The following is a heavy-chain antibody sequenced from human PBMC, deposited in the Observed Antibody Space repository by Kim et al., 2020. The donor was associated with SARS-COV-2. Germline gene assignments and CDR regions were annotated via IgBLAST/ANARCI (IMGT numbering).Heavy chain of an antibody. CDR2: ISSSGNTI. Sequence: GGSLRLSCAASGFIFSDSYMSWIRQAPGKGLEWVSHISSSGNTIYYADSVKGRFTISRDNAKNSLYLRMNSLRAEDTAVYYCARSRWYHDSRDYRYYFDYWGQGTLVTVSS. CDR3: ARSRWYHDSRDYRYYFDY. D-gene: IGHD3-22*01. CDR1: GFIFSDSY. J-gene: IGHJ4*02. V-gene: IGHV3-11*04.